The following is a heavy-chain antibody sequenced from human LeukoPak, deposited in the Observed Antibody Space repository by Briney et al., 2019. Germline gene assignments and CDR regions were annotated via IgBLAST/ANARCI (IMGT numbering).Heavy chain of an antibody. CDR3: ATRPDGNDFPYFDF. Sequence: GGSLRLSCAASGLTVGSKSMGWVRQAPGKGLEWVSVIYRGGDTYYADSVRGRFTVSRDISQNTLYLQMNRLRVEDTAVYYCATRPDGNDFPYFDFWGQGTLVLVSS. CDR2: IYRGGDT. CDR1: GLTVGSKS. J-gene: IGHJ4*02. V-gene: IGHV3-66*01. D-gene: IGHD5-12*01.